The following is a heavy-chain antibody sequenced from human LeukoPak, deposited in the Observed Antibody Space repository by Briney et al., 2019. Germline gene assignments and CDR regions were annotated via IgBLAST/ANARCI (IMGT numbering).Heavy chain of an antibody. Sequence: ASVKVSCKAPGYTFTSYARNWVRQAPGQGLEWLGWINTNTGNPTYAQSFTGRFVFSLDTSVSTAYLQISSLKAEDTAVYYCARSSSGYYEPDAFDIWGQGTMVTVSS. CDR1: GYTFTSYA. CDR2: INTNTGNP. D-gene: IGHD3-22*01. CDR3: ARSSSGYYEPDAFDI. J-gene: IGHJ3*02. V-gene: IGHV7-4-1*02.